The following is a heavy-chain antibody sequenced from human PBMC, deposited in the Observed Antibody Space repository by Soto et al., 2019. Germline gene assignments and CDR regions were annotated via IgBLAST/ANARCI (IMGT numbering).Heavy chain of an antibody. CDR2: ISGSGGST. Sequence: EVQLLESGGGLVQPGGSLRLSCAASGFTFSSYAMSWVRQAPGKGLEWVSAISGSGGSTYYADSVKGRFTISRDNSKNTLYLQMNGLIPEDTPVYYCAKSHSRSLTLIDYWGQGTLVTVSS. V-gene: IGHV3-23*01. CDR1: GFTFSSYA. CDR3: AKSHSRSLTLIDY. J-gene: IGHJ4*02. D-gene: IGHD6-13*01.